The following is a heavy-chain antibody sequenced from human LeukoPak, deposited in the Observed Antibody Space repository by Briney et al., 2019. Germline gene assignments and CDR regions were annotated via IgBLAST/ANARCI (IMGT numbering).Heavy chain of an antibody. CDR3: AEGEYSYGFDY. J-gene: IGHJ4*02. D-gene: IGHD5-18*01. Sequence: GGSLRLSCATSGFTFSSSAMDWVRQAPGKGLEWVSHISVSGDSTYYADSVKGRFTISRDSSKNTLYLQMNSLRDEDTAVYYCAEGEYSYGFDYWGQGTLVTVSS. V-gene: IGHV3-23*01. CDR2: ISVSGDST. CDR1: GFTFSSSA.